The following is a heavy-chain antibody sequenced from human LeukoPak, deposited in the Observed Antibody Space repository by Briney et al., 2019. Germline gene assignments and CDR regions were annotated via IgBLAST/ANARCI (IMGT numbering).Heavy chain of an antibody. CDR1: GGSISSYY. V-gene: IGHV4-4*07. Sequence: PSETLSLTCTVSGGSISSYYWSWVRQPAGKGLEWIGRIYTSGSTNYNPSLKSRVTMSVDTSKNQFSLKLSSVTAADTAVYYCGGSRGWYHAFDIWGQGTMVTVSS. J-gene: IGHJ3*02. CDR2: IYTSGST. CDR3: GGSRGWYHAFDI. D-gene: IGHD6-19*01.